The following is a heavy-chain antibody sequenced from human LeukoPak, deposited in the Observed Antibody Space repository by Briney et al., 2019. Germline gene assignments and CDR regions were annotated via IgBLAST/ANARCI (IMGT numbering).Heavy chain of an antibody. D-gene: IGHD3-10*01. CDR1: GGSISSGGYY. J-gene: IGHJ4*02. CDR3: ARGYDSGSYYRH. CDR2: IYHSGST. Sequence: ASETLSLTCTVSGGSISSGGYYWSWIRQPPGKGLEWIGYIYHSGSTYYNPSLKSRVTISVDRSKNQFSLKLSSVTAADTAVYYCARGYDSGSYYRHWGQGTLVTVSS. V-gene: IGHV4-30-2*01.